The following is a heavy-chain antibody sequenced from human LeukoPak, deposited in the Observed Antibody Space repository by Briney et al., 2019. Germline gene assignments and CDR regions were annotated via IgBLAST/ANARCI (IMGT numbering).Heavy chain of an antibody. J-gene: IGHJ6*03. CDR2: INWNGGST. CDR1: GFTFSNAW. CDR3: ARASSHYYYYYMDV. V-gene: IGHV3-20*04. Sequence: GGSLRLSCAASGFTFSNAWMSWVRQAPGKGLEWVSGINWNGGSTGYADSVKGRFTISRDNAKNSLYLQMNSLRAEDTALYYCARASSHYYYYYMDVWGKGTTVTVSS.